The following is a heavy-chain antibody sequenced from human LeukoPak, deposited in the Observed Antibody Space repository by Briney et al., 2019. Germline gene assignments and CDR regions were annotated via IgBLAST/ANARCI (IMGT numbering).Heavy chain of an antibody. J-gene: IGHJ4*02. CDR2: IHTSGST. V-gene: IGHV4-4*07. CDR3: ARDAYYYDSSGYYRFDY. D-gene: IGHD3-22*01. CDR1: GGSISSYH. Sequence: LETLSLTCTVSGGSISSYHWSWIRQPAGKGLEWIGRIHTSGSTNYNPSLKSRVTMSVDTSKNQFSLKLSSVTAADTAVYYCARDAYYYDSSGYYRFDYWGQGTLVTVSS.